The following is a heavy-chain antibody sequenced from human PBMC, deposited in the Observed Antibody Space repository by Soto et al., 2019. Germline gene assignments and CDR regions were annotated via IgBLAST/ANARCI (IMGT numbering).Heavy chain of an antibody. CDR1: GFTFSSYA. CDR3: ARGFNDVWSGRLYMDV. D-gene: IGHD3-3*01. CDR2: ISSNGDST. V-gene: IGHV3-64D*08. Sequence: GGSLRLSCSASGFTFSSYAMHWVRQAPGKGLEYVSAISSNGDSTYYADSVKGRFTISRDNAKNSLYLQMSSLRAEDTAVYYCARGFNDVWSGRLYMDVWGKGTTVTVSS. J-gene: IGHJ6*03.